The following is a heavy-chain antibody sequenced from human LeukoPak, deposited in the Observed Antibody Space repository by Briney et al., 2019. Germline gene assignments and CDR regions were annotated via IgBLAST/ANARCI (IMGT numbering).Heavy chain of an antibody. Sequence: PGGSLRLSCAASGFIFSSYNMNWVRQAPGKGLEWVAIIWYDGSNKYYADSVKGRFTISRDNSKNTLYLQMNSLRAEDTAVYYCASERTSSYYFDYWGQGTLVTVSS. D-gene: IGHD1-14*01. J-gene: IGHJ4*02. CDR1: GFIFSSYN. V-gene: IGHV3-33*08. CDR2: IWYDGSNK. CDR3: ASERTSSYYFDY.